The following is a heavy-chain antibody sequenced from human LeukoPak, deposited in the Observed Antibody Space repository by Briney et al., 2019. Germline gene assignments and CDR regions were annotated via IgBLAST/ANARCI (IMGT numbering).Heavy chain of an antibody. J-gene: IGHJ4*02. V-gene: IGHV3-53*01. CDR1: GFTVSSNY. CDR3: ARRGDGGRSFDY. Sequence: GGSLRLSCAASGFTVSSNYMSWVRQAPGKGLEWVSIIYSGGTTYYADSVKGRFTISRHNSNNTLYLQMSNLRAEDTAVYYCARRGDGGRSFDYWGQGTLVTVSS. D-gene: IGHD3-10*01. CDR2: IYSGGTT.